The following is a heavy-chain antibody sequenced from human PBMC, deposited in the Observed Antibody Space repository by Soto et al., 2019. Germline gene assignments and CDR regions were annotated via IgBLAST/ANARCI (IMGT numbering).Heavy chain of an antibody. V-gene: IGHV3-33*01. D-gene: IGHD4-17*01. CDR3: GRGVDYRDYAIDY. CDR1: GFTFSNNS. CDR2: IWYDGSNE. Sequence: QVQLVESGGGVVQPGRSLRLSCAASGFTFSNNSMHWVRQAPGKGLEWVAVIWYDGSNEYFADSVKGRFTISRDNSNNTLFLQMDSLRAEDTAVYYCGRGVDYRDYAIDYWGQGTLVTVSS. J-gene: IGHJ4*02.